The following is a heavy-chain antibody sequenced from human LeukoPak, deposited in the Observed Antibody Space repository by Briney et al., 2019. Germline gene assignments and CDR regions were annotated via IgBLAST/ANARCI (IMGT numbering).Heavy chain of an antibody. CDR1: GFTFTSSA. V-gene: IGHV1-58*01. D-gene: IGHD1-1*01. J-gene: IGHJ4*02. Sequence: SVKVSCKASGFTFTSSAVQWVRQARGQGLEWIGWIVVGSGNTNYAQKFQERVTINRDMSTSTAYMELSSLRSEDTAVYYCATDDVTTGSKTALGYWGQGTLVTVSS. CDR3: ATDDVTTGSKTALGY. CDR2: IVVGSGNT.